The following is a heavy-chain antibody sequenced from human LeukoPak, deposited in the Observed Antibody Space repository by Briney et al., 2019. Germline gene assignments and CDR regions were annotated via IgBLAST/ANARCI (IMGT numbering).Heavy chain of an antibody. Sequence: GGSLRLSRAASGFTFSSYAMSWVRQAPGKGLEWVSTISGSGGRTDYADSVKGRFTISRDNSKNTMYLQLNSLRAEDTAVYYCAKDRGYCINGVCHNYYYMDVWGKGTTVTVSS. CDR1: GFTFSSYA. V-gene: IGHV3-23*01. D-gene: IGHD2-8*01. J-gene: IGHJ6*03. CDR2: ISGSGGRT. CDR3: AKDRGYCINGVCHNYYYMDV.